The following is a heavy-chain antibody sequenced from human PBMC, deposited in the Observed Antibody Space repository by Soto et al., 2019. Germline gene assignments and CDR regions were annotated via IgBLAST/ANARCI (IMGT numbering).Heavy chain of an antibody. D-gene: IGHD3-22*01. CDR1: GYTFTSYY. Sequence: PSVKVSCKASGYTFTSYYMHWVRQAPGQGLEWMGIINPSGGSTSYAQKFQGRGTMTRDTSTSTVYMELSSLRSEDTAVYYCARDVTMIVVVTRPLYGMDVWGQGTTVTVS. CDR3: ARDVTMIVVVTRPLYGMDV. J-gene: IGHJ6*02. V-gene: IGHV1-46*01. CDR2: INPSGGST.